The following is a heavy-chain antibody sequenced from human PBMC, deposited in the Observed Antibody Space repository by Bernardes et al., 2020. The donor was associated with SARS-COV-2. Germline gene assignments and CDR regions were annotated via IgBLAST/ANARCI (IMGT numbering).Heavy chain of an antibody. V-gene: IGHV3-21*01. Sequence: GSLRLSCTVSGFTFSSYSMNWVRQAPGKGLEWVSSISSSSSYIYYADSVRGRFTISRDNAKNSLYLQMNSLRAEDTAVYYCAREGVGPTVFIDSWGQGTLVTVSS. D-gene: IGHD1-26*01. CDR3: AREGVGPTVFIDS. J-gene: IGHJ4*02. CDR1: GFTFSSYS. CDR2: ISSSSSYI.